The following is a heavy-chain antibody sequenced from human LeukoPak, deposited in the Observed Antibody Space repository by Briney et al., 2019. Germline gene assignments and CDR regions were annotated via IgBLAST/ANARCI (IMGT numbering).Heavy chain of an antibody. V-gene: IGHV4-31*03. D-gene: IGHD3-22*01. CDR2: IHYSGST. Sequence: SETLSLSSTVSGGSISRGASYWSWIRQHPGKGLEWIGYIHYSGSTYYNPSLKSRVTISVDTSKNQYSLNLSSVTAADTAVYYCARAPDPSFYERSGYDYWGQGTLITVSS. J-gene: IGHJ4*02. CDR1: GGSISRGASY. CDR3: ARAPDPSFYERSGYDY.